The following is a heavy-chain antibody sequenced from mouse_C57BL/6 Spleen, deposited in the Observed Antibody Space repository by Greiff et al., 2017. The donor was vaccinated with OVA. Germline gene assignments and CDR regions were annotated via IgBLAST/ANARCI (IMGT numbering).Heavy chain of an antibody. Sequence: VQLKQPGAELVMPGASVKLSCKASGYTFTSYWMHWVKQRPGQGLEWIGEIDPCDSYTNYNQKFKGKSTLTVDKSSSTAYMQLSSLTSEDSAVYYCAKDDSGYEDYFAYWGQGTTLTVSS. CDR2: IDPCDSYT. CDR3: AKDDSGYEDYFAY. V-gene: IGHV1-69*01. J-gene: IGHJ2*01. CDR1: GYTFTSYW. D-gene: IGHD1-1*01.